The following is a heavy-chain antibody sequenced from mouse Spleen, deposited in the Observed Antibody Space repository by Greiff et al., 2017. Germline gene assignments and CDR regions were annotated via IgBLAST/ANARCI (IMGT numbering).Heavy chain of an antibody. CDR1: GYTFTSHW. V-gene: IGHV1-56*01. CDR2: IFPGSGST. Sequence: SGPELVRPGASVKISCKAPGYTFTSHWMQWVRQRPGQGLEWIGEIFPGSGSTYYNEKFKGKATLTVDTSSSTAYMQLSSLTSEDSAVYYCTREAYYRYDDYAMDYWGQGTSVTVSS. J-gene: IGHJ4*01. D-gene: IGHD2-14*01. CDR3: TREAYYRYDDYAMDY.